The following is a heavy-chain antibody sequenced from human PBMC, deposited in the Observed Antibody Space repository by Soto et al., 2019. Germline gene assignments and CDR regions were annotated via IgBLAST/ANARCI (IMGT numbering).Heavy chain of an antibody. J-gene: IGHJ5*02. CDR3: ARGTTFYYGTGFDP. CDR2: ISYDGSNI. V-gene: IGHV3-30-3*01. Sequence: QVQLVESGGGVVQPGRSLRLSCAASGFTFSSYTMHWVRQAPGRGLDWVALISYDGSNIYYADSVKGRFTISRDNSKNTVYLEMNSLRAEDTALFYCARGTTFYYGTGFDPWGQGTLVTVSS. D-gene: IGHD3-22*01. CDR1: GFTFSSYT.